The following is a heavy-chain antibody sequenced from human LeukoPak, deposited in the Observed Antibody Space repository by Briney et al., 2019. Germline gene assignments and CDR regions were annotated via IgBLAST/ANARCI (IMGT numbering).Heavy chain of an antibody. CDR1: GYTFISYF. J-gene: IGHJ4*02. CDR3: ARSGGDAIRPFDY. V-gene: IGHV1-46*01. D-gene: IGHD2-21*02. CDR2: INLSGGST. Sequence: ASVKVSCKASGYTFISYFIHWVRQAPAQGLEWMGIINLSGGSTRYAQKFQGRVTMTRDTSTSTVYMEMSSLRSEDTAVYYCARSGGDAIRPFDYWGQGTLVTVSS.